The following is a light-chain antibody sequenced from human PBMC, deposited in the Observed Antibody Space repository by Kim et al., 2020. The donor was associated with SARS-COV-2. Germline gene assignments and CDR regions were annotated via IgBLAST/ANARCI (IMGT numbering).Light chain of an antibody. Sequence: GQSITISCTGTSSDIGAYNRVSWYQQHPDKAPKLMIYDVNRRPSGVSNRFSGSKSGNTASLTISGPQSDDEADYYCSSYTSSPTVVFGGGTKVTVL. CDR2: DVN. J-gene: IGLJ2*01. CDR1: SSDIGAYNR. CDR3: SSYTSSPTVV. V-gene: IGLV2-14*03.